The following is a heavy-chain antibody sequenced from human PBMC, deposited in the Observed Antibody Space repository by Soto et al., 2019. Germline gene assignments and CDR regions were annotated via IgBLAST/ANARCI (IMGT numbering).Heavy chain of an antibody. CDR1: GGSISNHY. J-gene: IGHJ4*02. D-gene: IGHD7-27*01. V-gene: IGHV4-59*11. CDR3: TRANWDSEY. CDR2: IYYNGNT. Sequence: QVQLQESRPGLVKPSETLSLTCTVSGGSISNHYWSWIRQPPGKGLEWIGYIYYNGNTNYNPSLKSRVTMAVDTSRNQISLKLTSVTAADTAVYYCTRANWDSEYWGQGTLVTVSS.